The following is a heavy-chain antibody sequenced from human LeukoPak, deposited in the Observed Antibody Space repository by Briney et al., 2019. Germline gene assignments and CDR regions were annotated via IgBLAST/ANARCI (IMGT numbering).Heavy chain of an antibody. CDR1: GFTFSSYG. Sequence: TGGSLRLSCAASGFTFSSYGMHWVRQAPGKGLEWVAVISYDGSNKYYPDSVKGRFTISRDNSKNTLYLQMNRLRAEDAAVYYCAKAPVTTCSGAYCYPFDYWGQGTLVTVSS. CDR3: AKAPVTTCSGAYCYPFDY. CDR2: ISYDGSNK. V-gene: IGHV3-30*18. D-gene: IGHD2-15*01. J-gene: IGHJ4*02.